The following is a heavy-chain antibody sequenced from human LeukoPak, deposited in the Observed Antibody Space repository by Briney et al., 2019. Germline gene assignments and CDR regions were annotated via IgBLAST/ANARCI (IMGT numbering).Heavy chain of an antibody. CDR1: GGSISDDGYY. J-gene: IGHJ4*02. Sequence: SQTLSLTCTVSGGSISDDGYYWSWIRQLPGKGLEWIGHIYYGGTTEYNPSLESRITISVATSKTQFSLKLNSVTAADTAVYYCARGGATVTDYWGQGNLVTVPS. CDR2: IYYGGTT. CDR3: ARGGATVTDY. V-gene: IGHV4-31*03. D-gene: IGHD4-17*01.